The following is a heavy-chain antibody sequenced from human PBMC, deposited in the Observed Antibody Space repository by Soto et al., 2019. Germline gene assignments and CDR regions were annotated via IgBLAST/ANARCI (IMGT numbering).Heavy chain of an antibody. D-gene: IGHD3-9*01. Sequence: GESLKISCKGSGYSFTSYWIGWVRQMPGKGLEWMGFIYPGDSDTRYSPSFQGQVTISADKSISTAYLQWSSLKASDTAMYYCARPQYYDILTGYPGYGMDVWGQGTTVTVSS. CDR1: GYSFTSYW. CDR3: ARPQYYDILTGYPGYGMDV. J-gene: IGHJ6*02. V-gene: IGHV5-51*01. CDR2: IYPGDSDT.